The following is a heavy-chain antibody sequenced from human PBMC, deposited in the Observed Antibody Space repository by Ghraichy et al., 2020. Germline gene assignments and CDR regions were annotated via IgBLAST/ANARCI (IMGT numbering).Heavy chain of an antibody. Sequence: ASVKVSCKVSGYTLTELSMHWVRQAPGKGLEWMGGFDPEDGETIYAQKFHGRVTMTEDTSTDTAYMELSSLRSEDTAVYYCATVNRRLGSYGYWGQGTLVTVSS. CDR2: FDPEDGET. CDR1: GYTLTELS. CDR3: ATVNRRLGSYGY. D-gene: IGHD5-18*01. J-gene: IGHJ4*02. V-gene: IGHV1-24*01.